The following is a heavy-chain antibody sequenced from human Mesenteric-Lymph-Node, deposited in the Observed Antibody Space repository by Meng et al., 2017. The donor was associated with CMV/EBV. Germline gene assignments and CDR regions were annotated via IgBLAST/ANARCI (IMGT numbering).Heavy chain of an antibody. Sequence: SGYTFTGYYMHWVRQAPGQGLEWMGRINPNSDGTNYAQKFQSRVTVNRDTSISTAYMELGRLRSDDTAVYYCASYIVVVPAAKFPGDYWGQGTLVTVSS. CDR2: INPNSDGT. CDR3: ASYIVVVPAAKFPGDY. CDR1: GYTFTGYY. D-gene: IGHD2-2*01. J-gene: IGHJ4*02. V-gene: IGHV1-2*06.